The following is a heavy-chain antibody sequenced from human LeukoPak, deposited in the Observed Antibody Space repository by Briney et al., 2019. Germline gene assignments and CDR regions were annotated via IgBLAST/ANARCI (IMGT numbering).Heavy chain of an antibody. J-gene: IGHJ4*02. Sequence: ASVKVSCKASGYTFTGYYMHWVRQAPGQGLEWMGIINPSGGSTSYAQKFQGRITMTRDMSTSTVYMELSSLRSEDTAVYYCAREEDWDIAARPRYFDYWGQGTLVTVSS. V-gene: IGHV1-46*01. CDR1: GYTFTGYY. CDR3: AREEDWDIAARPRYFDY. D-gene: IGHD6-6*01. CDR2: INPSGGST.